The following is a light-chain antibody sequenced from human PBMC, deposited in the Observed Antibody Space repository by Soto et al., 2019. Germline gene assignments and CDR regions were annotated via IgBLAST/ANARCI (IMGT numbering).Light chain of an antibody. CDR2: GAS. CDR1: QSVSSSY. CDR3: QQYRMSPNT. V-gene: IGKV3-20*01. J-gene: IGKJ5*01. Sequence: EIVLAQSPGSLSLSPGERATLACRSSQSVSSSYLAWYQQKPGQAPRLLIYGASSRATGIPDRFSGSGSGTDFTLTISRLEPEDFAVYYCQQYRMSPNTFGQGTRWRL.